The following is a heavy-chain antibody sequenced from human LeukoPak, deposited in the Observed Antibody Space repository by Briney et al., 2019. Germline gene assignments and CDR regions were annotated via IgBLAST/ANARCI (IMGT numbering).Heavy chain of an antibody. J-gene: IGHJ4*02. V-gene: IGHV4-39*07. CDR1: GGSISSSSYY. CDR2: IYHSGST. CDR3: ARDRADTAMAPMKFGY. Sequence: PSETLSLTCTVSGGSISSSSYYWGWIRQPPGKGLEWIGEIYHSGSTNYNPSLKSRVTISVDKSKNQFSLKLSSVTAADTAVYYCARDRADTAMAPMKFGYWGQGTLVTVSS. D-gene: IGHD5-18*01.